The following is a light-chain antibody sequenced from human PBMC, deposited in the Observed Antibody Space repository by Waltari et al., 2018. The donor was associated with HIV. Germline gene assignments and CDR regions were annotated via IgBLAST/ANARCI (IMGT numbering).Light chain of an antibody. Sequence: DIQMTQSPSSLSASVGDTVTITCRASQGISTRLAWFKQRPEEAPKSLIYAASSLQSGVPSRFRGSGSGTDFTLTITSLLPEDSATYYCQHYYTYPITFGQGTRLEIK. J-gene: IGKJ5*01. CDR1: QGISTR. CDR2: AAS. V-gene: IGKV1D-16*01. CDR3: QHYYTYPIT.